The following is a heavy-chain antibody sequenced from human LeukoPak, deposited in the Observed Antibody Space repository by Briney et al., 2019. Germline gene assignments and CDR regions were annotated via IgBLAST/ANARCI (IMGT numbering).Heavy chain of an antibody. Sequence: SETLSLTCAVSGGSISSGSWWGWIRPPPGKGLEWIGEIHHSGSTNYNPSLKSRVTLSVDKSKNQLSLRLTSVTAADTAVYYCARGGDYRFDYWGQGTLVTVSS. CDR3: ARGGDYRFDY. V-gene: IGHV4-4*02. CDR2: IHHSGST. CDR1: GGSISSGSW. D-gene: IGHD4-17*01. J-gene: IGHJ4*02.